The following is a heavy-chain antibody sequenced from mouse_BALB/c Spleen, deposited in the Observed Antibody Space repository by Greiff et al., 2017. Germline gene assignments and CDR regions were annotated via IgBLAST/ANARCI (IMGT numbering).Heavy chain of an antibody. CDR3: ARGYGNFYAMDY. CDR1: GFSLTSYG. CDR2: IWAGGST. J-gene: IGHJ4*01. Sequence: VKLVESGPGLVAPSQSLSITCTVSGFSLTSYGVHWVRQPPGKGLEWLGVIWAGGSTNYNSALMSRLSISKDNSKRQVFLKMNSLQTDDTAMYYCARGYGNFYAMDYWGQGTSVTVSS. D-gene: IGHD2-10*02. V-gene: IGHV2-9*02.